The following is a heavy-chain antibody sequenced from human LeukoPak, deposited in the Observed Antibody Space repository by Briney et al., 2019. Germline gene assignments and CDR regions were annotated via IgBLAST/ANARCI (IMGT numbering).Heavy chain of an antibody. CDR3: AKDSDYFGSGSYYTFWDV. CDR2: IGWNGRSI. CDR1: GFSFDDFD. J-gene: IGHJ6*02. Sequence: GGSLRLSCEASGFSFDDFDMHWVRHAPGKGLEWVSRIGWNGRSIHYADSVKGRFTISRDNAKKSLYLQMNSLRVEDTALYYCAKDSDYFGSGSYYTFWDVWAKGPRSSSP. V-gene: IGHV3-9*01. D-gene: IGHD3-10*01.